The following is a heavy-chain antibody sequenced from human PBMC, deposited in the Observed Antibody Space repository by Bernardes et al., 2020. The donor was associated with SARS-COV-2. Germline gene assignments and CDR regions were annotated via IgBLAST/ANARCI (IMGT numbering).Heavy chain of an antibody. CDR2: ISSSGDTT. CDR3: AKSHYYNSGSFDS. V-gene: IGHV3-23*01. J-gene: IGHJ4*02. CDR1: GFIFSSYA. D-gene: IGHD3-10*01. Sequence: GSLRLSCAASGFIFSSYAMSWVRQAPGKGLEWVSGISSSGDTTYYADSLKGRFIVSRDNSNNMLYLQLNSLRAEDTAVYYCAKSHYYNSGSFDSWGRGTRVTVSS.